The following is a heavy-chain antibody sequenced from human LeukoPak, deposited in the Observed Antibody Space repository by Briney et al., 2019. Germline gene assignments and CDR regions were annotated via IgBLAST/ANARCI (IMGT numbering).Heavy chain of an antibody. V-gene: IGHV3-7*01. D-gene: IGHD6-13*01. CDR2: IKQDGSEK. CDR1: GFTFSNYW. CDR3: ARAYPPPAAGFDY. Sequence: GGSLRLSCAASGFTFSNYWMSWVRQAPGKGLEWVANIKQDGSEKYYVDSVKGRFTISRDNAKNSLYLQMNSLRAEDTAVYYCARAYPPPAAGFDYWGQGTLVTVSS. J-gene: IGHJ4*02.